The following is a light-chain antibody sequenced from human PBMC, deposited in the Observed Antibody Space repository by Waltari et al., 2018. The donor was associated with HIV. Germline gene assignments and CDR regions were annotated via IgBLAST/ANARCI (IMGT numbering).Light chain of an antibody. CDR3: QQYFDFRT. Sequence: IVLTQSPGTLSLSPGDRATLSCRASQSLNSNYLAWYQQKPGQAPRLLISAASSRATGIPDRFSGSGSGTDFTLTISRLEPEDFAVYYCQQYFDFRTFGQGTKVE. V-gene: IGKV3-20*01. CDR1: QSLNSNY. J-gene: IGKJ1*01. CDR2: AAS.